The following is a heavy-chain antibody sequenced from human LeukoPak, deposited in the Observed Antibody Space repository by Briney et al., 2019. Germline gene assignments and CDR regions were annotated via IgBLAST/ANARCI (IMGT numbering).Heavy chain of an antibody. Sequence: PGGSLRLSCAASGFTFSSYWMSWVRQAPGKGLEWVANIKQDGSEKYYVVSVKGRFTISRDNAKNSLYLQMNSLRAEDTAVYYCARGRVDYYDSSGYYYVDYFDYWGQGTLVTVSS. CDR1: GFTFSSYW. V-gene: IGHV3-7*01. J-gene: IGHJ4*02. CDR2: IKQDGSEK. D-gene: IGHD3-22*01. CDR3: ARGRVDYYDSSGYYYVDYFDY.